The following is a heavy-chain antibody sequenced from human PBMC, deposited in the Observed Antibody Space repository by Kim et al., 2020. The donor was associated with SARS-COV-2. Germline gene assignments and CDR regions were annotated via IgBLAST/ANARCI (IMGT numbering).Heavy chain of an antibody. J-gene: IGHJ5*02. CDR2: MNPNSGRT. D-gene: IGHD4-17*01. CDR3: ARGRSRLRRISWVDR. V-gene: IGHV1-8*01. CDR1: GYTFSSYD. Sequence: ASVKVSCTASGYTFSSYDINWVRQATGQGPEWMGWMNPNSGRTGYSQKFQGRVTMTSNTSINTAYMELSSLRSEDTAVYYCARGRSRLRRISWVDRWGQGSLVTVSS.